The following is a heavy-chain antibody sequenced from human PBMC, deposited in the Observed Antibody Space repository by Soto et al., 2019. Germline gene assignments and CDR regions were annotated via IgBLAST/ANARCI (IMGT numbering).Heavy chain of an antibody. CDR2: ISYDGSNK. J-gene: IGHJ4*02. CDR1: GFTFSSYA. D-gene: IGHD6-19*01. V-gene: IGHV3-30-3*02. Sequence: GGSLRLSCAASGFTFSSYAMHWVRQAPGKGLEWVAVISYDGSNKYYADSVKGRFTISTDSSKSTLYLQMDSLRAEDTAVYYCAKQSLAHSSGWYMDYWGQGTLVTVSS. CDR3: AKQSLAHSSGWYMDY.